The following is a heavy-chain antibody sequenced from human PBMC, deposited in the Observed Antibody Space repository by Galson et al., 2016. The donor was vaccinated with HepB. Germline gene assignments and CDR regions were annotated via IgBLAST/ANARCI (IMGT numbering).Heavy chain of an antibody. D-gene: IGHD5-12*01. J-gene: IGHJ1*01. Sequence: SLRLSCAASGFTFSSYALHWVRQAPGKGLEWVAVISDDGSKKYYADSVKGRFTISSDNSNNTLYLQMNSLRAEDTAVYYCARATRRYSGSDFPPNDWGQGTLVTVSS. CDR2: ISDDGSKK. CDR1: GFTFSSYA. CDR3: ARATRRYSGSDFPPND. V-gene: IGHV3-30-3*01.